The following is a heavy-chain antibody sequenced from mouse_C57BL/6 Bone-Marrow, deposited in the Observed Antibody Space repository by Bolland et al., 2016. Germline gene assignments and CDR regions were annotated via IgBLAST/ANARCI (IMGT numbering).Heavy chain of an antibody. Sequence: GGDYIYYADTVKGRFTISRDNARNTLYLQMSSLKSEDTAMYYCTRGGHYSWFAYWGQGLW. V-gene: IGHV5-9-1*02. CDR2: GGDYI. D-gene: IGHD1-2*01. J-gene: IGHJ3*01. CDR3: TRGGHYSWFAY.